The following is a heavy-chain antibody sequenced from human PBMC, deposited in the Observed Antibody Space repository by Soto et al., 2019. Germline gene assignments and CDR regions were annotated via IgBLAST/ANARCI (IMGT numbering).Heavy chain of an antibody. CDR1: GGTFSRFS. CDR2: IMPMFGTE. CDR3: XXXXXXXVDAFDI. V-gene: IGHV1-69*12. J-gene: IGHJ3*02. Sequence: QVQLVQSGAEVKKPGSSVKVSCKASGGTFSRFSFNWVRQAPGQGLEWMGGIMPMFGTEKYAQKFQDKVTLTADESTGTAYMXXXXXXXXXXXXXXXXXXXXXXVDAFDIWGQGTLVTV.